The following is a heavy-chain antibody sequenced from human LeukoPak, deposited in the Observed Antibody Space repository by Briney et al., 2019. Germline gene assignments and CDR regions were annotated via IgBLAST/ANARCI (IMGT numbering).Heavy chain of an antibody. V-gene: IGHV1-24*01. CDR3: ATAQTTVTTTNYFDY. CDR2: FDPEDGET. J-gene: IGHJ4*02. Sequence: ASVKVSCKVSGYTLTELSMHWVRQAPGKGLEWMGGFDPEDGETIYAQKFQGRVTMTEDTSTDTAYMELSSLRSEDTAVYYCATAQTTVTTTNYFDYWSQGTLVTVYS. CDR1: GYTLTELS. D-gene: IGHD4-17*01.